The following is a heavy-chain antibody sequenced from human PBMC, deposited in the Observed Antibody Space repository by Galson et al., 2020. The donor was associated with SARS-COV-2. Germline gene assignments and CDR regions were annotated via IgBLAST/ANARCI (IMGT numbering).Heavy chain of an antibody. Sequence: PPRSLRLSCAASAFTFRSYAMNWVRHAPGKGLEWVSVFSGSGGVAYYADSVKGRFTVSRDESKNTLYLQMNSLRAEYTAIYYCARGGLVGEVLGPFDYWGQGTLVTVSS. V-gene: IGHV3-23*01. CDR2: FSGSGGVA. CDR1: AFTFRSYA. CDR3: ARGGLVGEVLGPFDY. J-gene: IGHJ4*02. D-gene: IGHD3-10*01.